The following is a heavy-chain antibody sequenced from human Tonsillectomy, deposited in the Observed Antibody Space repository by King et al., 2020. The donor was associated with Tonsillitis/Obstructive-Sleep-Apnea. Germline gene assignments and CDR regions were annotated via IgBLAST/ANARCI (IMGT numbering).Heavy chain of an antibody. CDR3: ARDQGLTIFGVVPYYYMDV. CDR2: ISGDGGGT. D-gene: IGHD3-3*01. Sequence: VQLVESGGGLVQPGGSLRLSCAASGFTFSSYGMQWVRQAPGKGLEYVSAISGDGGGTSYANSVKGRFTISRDNSNNTLYLQMGSLRAKDMGVYYCARDQGLTIFGVVPYYYMDVWGKGTTVTVSS. V-gene: IGHV3-64*01. J-gene: IGHJ6*03. CDR1: GFTFSSYG.